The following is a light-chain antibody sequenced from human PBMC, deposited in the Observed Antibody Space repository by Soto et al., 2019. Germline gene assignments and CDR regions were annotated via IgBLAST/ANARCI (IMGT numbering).Light chain of an antibody. CDR2: KAS. CDR3: LQYNVYPLT. Sequence: DIQMTQSPSTLSASVGDTVTITCRASQNINRWLAWYQQRPGKAPNLLIHKASSLEGGVASRFSGSSSGTEFTLTISSLQPDDIATYFCLQYNVYPLTFGGGTKVEI. V-gene: IGKV1-5*03. J-gene: IGKJ4*01. CDR1: QNINRW.